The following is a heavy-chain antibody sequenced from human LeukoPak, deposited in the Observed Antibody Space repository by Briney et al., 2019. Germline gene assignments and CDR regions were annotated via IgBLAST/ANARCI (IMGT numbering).Heavy chain of an antibody. CDR3: ARALSSAYSYAMDV. Sequence: GGSLSLSCAATGLTVSSNSMTWVRQAPGKGLEWVSLIYSAGTTFYADSVKGRFTISGDSSKNTLYLQMNSVRADDTAVYFCARALSSAYSYAMDVWGQGTPVTVSS. V-gene: IGHV3-53*01. CDR1: GLTVSSNS. D-gene: IGHD6-25*01. J-gene: IGHJ6*02. CDR2: IYSAGTT.